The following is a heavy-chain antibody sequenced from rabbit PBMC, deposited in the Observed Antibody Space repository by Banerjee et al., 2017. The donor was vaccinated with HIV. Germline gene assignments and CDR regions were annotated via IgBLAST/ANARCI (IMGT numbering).Heavy chain of an antibody. J-gene: IGHJ4*01. CDR2: IYISSGIT. D-gene: IGHD7-1*01. CDR3: ARDLYLGYGGAGLNL. Sequence: QSLEESGGDLVKPGASLTLTCTASGFSFSSSYWIFWVRQAPGKGLEWIGSIYISSGITYYASWAKGRFTISKTSSTAVTLQMTSLTAADTATYFCARDLYLGYGGAGLNLWGPGTLVTVS. V-gene: IGHV1S40*01. CDR1: GFSFSSSYW.